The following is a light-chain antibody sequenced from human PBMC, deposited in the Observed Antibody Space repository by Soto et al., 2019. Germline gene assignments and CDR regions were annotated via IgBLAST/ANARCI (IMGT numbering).Light chain of an antibody. CDR1: QSITTL. CDR2: KAS. CDR3: QHYYLYPLM. J-gene: IGKJ1*01. V-gene: IGKV1-5*03. Sequence: DIQMTQSPSTLSASVGDRVAITCRASQSITTLLAWYQQKPGKAPKLLIYKASSLQSGVPSRFSGSGSGTKFTLTISSLQPDDFATYSCQHYYLYPLMFVQGTKVEIK.